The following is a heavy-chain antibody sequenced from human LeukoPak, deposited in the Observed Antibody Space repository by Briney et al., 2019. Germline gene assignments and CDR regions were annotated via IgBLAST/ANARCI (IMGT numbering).Heavy chain of an antibody. D-gene: IGHD3/OR15-3a*01. CDR3: ARTPWTRGHYYYYMDV. J-gene: IGHJ6*03. CDR1: GYTFINYG. CDR2: ISPYIGDA. Sequence: ASVKVSCKASGYTFINYGISWVRQAPGQGLEWMAWISPYIGDAKYAHNLQGRVTMSTDTSTSTANMELRSLRSDDTAVYSSARTPWTRGHYYYYMDVWGKGTTVTVSS. V-gene: IGHV1-18*01.